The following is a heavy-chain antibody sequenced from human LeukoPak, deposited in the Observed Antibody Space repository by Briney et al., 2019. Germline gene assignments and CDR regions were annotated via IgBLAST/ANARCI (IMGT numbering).Heavy chain of an antibody. D-gene: IGHD3-10*01. CDR2: LSGSGGGT. Sequence: QPGGSLRLSCAVSGITLSNYGMSWVRQAPGKGLEWVAGLSGSGGGTHYADSVKGRFTISRDNAKNTLYLQMNSLRAEDTAVYFCAKRGVVIRVILVGFHKEAYYFDSWGQGALVTVSS. J-gene: IGHJ4*02. V-gene: IGHV3-23*01. CDR3: AKRGVVIRVILVGFHKEAYYFDS. CDR1: GITLSNYG.